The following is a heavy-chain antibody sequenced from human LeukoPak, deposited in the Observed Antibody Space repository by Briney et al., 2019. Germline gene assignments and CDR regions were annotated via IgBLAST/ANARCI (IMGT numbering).Heavy chain of an antibody. V-gene: IGHV3-30*03. CDR2: FSYDGANE. CDR3: ARDPQLRSSYFDY. D-gene: IGHD6-13*01. CDR1: GFSLSGYG. Sequence: GRSLRLSCAASGFSLSGYGMHWVRQAPGKGLEWVAVFSYDGANEYYVDSVKGRFTISREISENTLYLHMNSLRVEDTAVYYCARDPQLRSSYFDYWGQGALVTVSS. J-gene: IGHJ4*02.